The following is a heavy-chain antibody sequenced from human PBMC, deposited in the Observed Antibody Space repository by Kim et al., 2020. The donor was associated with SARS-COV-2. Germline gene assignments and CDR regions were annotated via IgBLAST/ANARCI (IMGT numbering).Heavy chain of an antibody. CDR1: GGSISSYY. CDR3: ARLEFATGDGVFDY. V-gene: IGHV4-59*01. CDR2: IYYSGST. Sequence: SETLSLTCTVSGGSISSYYWSWIRQPPGKGLEWIGYIYYSGSTNYNPSLKSRVTISVDTSKNQFSLKLSSVTAADTAVYYCARLEFATGDGVFDYWGQGTLVTVSS. J-gene: IGHJ4*02. D-gene: IGHD2-15*01.